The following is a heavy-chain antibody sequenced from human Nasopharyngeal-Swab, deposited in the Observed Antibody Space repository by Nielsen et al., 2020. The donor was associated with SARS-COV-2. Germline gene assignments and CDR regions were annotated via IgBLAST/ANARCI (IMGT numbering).Heavy chain of an antibody. CDR1: GFTFSSYW. CDR2: IKQDGSEK. Sequence: GESLKISCAASGFTFSSYWMSWVRKAPGKGMEWVANIKQDGSEKYYVDSVKGRFTISRDNAKNSLYLQMNSLRAEDTAVYYCARDSFSRVGAAGSSHYYYYGMDVWGQGTTVTVSS. CDR3: ARDSFSRVGAAGSSHYYYYGMDV. J-gene: IGHJ6*02. D-gene: IGHD6-13*01. V-gene: IGHV3-7*01.